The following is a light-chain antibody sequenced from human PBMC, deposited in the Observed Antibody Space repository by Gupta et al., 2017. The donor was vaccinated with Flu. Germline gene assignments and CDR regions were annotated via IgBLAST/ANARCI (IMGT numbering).Light chain of an antibody. V-gene: IGLV2-14*01. CDR2: EVS. CDR1: SSDVGGYDY. J-gene: IGLJ1*01. CDR3: SSYTSSGTYV. Sequence: QSALTQPASVSGSPGQSITISCTGTSSDVGGYDYVSWYQQHPGKAPKFVIYEVSNRPSGGSNRFSGSKSGNTASLTISGLQAEDEADYYCSSYTSSGTYVFGTGTEVTVL.